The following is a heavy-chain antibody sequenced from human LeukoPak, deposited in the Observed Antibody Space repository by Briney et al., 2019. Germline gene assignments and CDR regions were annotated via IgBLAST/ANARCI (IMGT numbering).Heavy chain of an antibody. CDR1: GFTFSSYA. D-gene: IGHD2-15*01. CDR3: AREGLYCSGGSCYFDY. V-gene: IGHV3-30-3*01. Sequence: GGSLRLSCAASGFTFSSYAMHWVRQAPGKGLEWVAVISYDGSNKYYADSVKGRFTISRDNSKNTLYLQMNSLRAEDTAVYYCAREGLYCSGGSCYFDYWGRGTLVTVSS. J-gene: IGHJ4*02. CDR2: ISYDGSNK.